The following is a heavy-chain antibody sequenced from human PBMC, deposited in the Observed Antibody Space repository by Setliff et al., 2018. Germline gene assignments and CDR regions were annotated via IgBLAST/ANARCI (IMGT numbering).Heavy chain of an antibody. CDR3: PRQKSTGSGNNWFDP. V-gene: IGHV5-51*01. CDR2: IYAGDSDT. Sequence: GESLKISCKGSGFRFTDFWIGWVRQMPGKGLEWMGLIYAGDSDTRYNPSFQGRVTMSADKSINTAYLQWSSLKASDTAIYYCPRQKSTGSGNNWFDPWGQGTLVTVSS. J-gene: IGHJ5*02. D-gene: IGHD3-10*01. CDR1: GFRFTDFW.